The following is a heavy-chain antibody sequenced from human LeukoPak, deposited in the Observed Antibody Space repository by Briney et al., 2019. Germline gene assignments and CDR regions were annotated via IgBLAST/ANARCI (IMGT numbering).Heavy chain of an antibody. CDR3: ARGSVGPDC. D-gene: IGHD1-26*01. Sequence: GGSLRLSCAGSGFTVSNNYMSWVRQAPGKGLEWVSLIYGGDTYYSDSVRGRFTISRDNSKNMVYLQMNSLRAEDAAIYYCARGSVGPDCWGQGTLVTVSS. J-gene: IGHJ4*02. CDR2: IYGGDT. CDR1: GFTVSNNY. V-gene: IGHV3-53*01.